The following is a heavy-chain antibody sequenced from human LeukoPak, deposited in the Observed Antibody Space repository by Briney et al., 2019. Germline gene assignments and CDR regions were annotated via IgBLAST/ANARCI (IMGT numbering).Heavy chain of an antibody. CDR1: GGTFSSYA. J-gene: IGHJ4*02. CDR2: IIPIFGTA. Sequence: SVKVSCKASGGTFSSYAISWVRQAPGQGLEWMGGIIPIFGTANYAQKFQSRVTITADESTSTAYMELSSLRSEDTAVYYCARGVQLWGPLDYWGQGTLVTVSS. CDR3: ARGVQLWGPLDY. D-gene: IGHD5-18*01. V-gene: IGHV1-69*01.